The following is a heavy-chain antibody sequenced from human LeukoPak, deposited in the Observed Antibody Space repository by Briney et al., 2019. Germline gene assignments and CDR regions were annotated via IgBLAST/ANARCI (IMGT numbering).Heavy chain of an antibody. CDR1: GGSISSYY. V-gene: IGHV4-4*07. CDR3: AREYCSGGSCLDP. J-gene: IGHJ5*02. CDR2: IYSSGNT. D-gene: IGHD2-15*01. Sequence: SETLSLTCTVSGGSISSYYWSWIRQPAGKGLEWIGRIYSSGNTNYNPSLKSRITMSVDTSKNQVSLKLSSVTAADTAVYYCAREYCSGGSCLDPWGQGTLVTVSS.